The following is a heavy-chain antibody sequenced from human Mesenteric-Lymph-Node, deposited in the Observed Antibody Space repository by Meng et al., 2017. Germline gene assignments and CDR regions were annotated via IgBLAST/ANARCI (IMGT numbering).Heavy chain of an antibody. V-gene: IGHV3-48*01. CDR1: GFTFSSYS. D-gene: IGHD3-22*01. J-gene: IGHJ4*02. CDR3: ARETNFDSSGYYYQTNDY. CDR2: ISGSGGTI. Sequence: GGSLRLSCAASGFTFSSYSMNWVRQVPGKGLEWVSAISGSGGTIYYAGSVKGRFTISRDNSKNTLYLQMNSLRAEDTAVYYCARETNFDSSGYYYQTNDYWGQGTLVT.